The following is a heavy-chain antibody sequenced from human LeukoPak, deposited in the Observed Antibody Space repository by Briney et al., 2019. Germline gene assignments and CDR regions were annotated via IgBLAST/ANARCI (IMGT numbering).Heavy chain of an antibody. V-gene: IGHV3-30*02. CDR1: GFTFSSYG. Sequence: GGSLRLSCAASGFTFSSYGMHWVRQAPGKRLEWVAFIRYDGSNKYYADSVKGRFTISRDNSKNTLYLQMNSLRAEDTAVYYCAKAQNSGYDYENFDYWGQGTLVTVSS. CDR2: IRYDGSNK. J-gene: IGHJ4*02. D-gene: IGHD5-12*01. CDR3: AKAQNSGYDYENFDY.